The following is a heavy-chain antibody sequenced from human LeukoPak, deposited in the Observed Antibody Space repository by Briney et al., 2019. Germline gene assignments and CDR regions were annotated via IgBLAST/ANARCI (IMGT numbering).Heavy chain of an antibody. D-gene: IGHD2-2*01. J-gene: IGHJ6*02. CDR2: ISSSSSYI. V-gene: IGHV3-21*01. Sequence: GGSLRLSCAASGFTFSSYSMNWVRQAPGKGLEWVSSISSSSSYIYYADSVKGRFTISRDNAKNSVYLQMNSLRAEDTAVYYCAREPGYCSSTSCYYYGMDVWGQGTTVTVSS. CDR3: AREPGYCSSTSCYYYGMDV. CDR1: GFTFSSYS.